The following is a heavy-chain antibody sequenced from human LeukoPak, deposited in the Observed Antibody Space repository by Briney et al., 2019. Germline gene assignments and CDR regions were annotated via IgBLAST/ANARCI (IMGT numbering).Heavy chain of an antibody. J-gene: IGHJ4*02. CDR1: GFTFRTYW. V-gene: IGHV3-74*01. D-gene: IGHD3-22*01. Sequence: GGSLRLSCAASGFTFRTYWMHWVRQAPGKSLIWVSRISGDGRSTSYADSVKGRFTISRDNAKNTLYLQMHSLRAEDTAVYYCAAFYYDPAYWGQGTLVTVSS. CDR3: AAFYYDPAY. CDR2: ISGDGRST.